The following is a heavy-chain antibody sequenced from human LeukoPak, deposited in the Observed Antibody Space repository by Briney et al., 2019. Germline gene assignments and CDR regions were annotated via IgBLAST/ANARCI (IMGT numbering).Heavy chain of an antibody. Sequence: AXGVTXXXYTMHWVRQAPGKGLEWVSLISWDGGSTYYADSVKRRFTISRHNSKNSLYLQMNTLRTEDTALYYCAKDIHSGLRSFDSILYGMDVWGQGTTVTVSS. J-gene: IGHJ6*02. CDR3: AKDIHSGLRSFDSILYGMDV. CDR2: ISWDGGST. CDR1: GVTXXXYT. V-gene: IGHV3-43*01. D-gene: IGHD3-9*01.